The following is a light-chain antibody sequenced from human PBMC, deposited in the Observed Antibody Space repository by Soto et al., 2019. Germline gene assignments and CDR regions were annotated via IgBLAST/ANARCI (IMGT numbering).Light chain of an antibody. CDR3: QLWDSNSDHVV. V-gene: IGLV3-21*02. J-gene: IGLJ2*01. CDR1: NTGRKS. Sequence: SYELTQPPSVSVAPGQTARITCGGTNTGRKSVHWYQQKPGQAPVEGVYDDRDRPSGIPERFSGSNSGNTAALTISRVEAGDEADYYCQLWDSNSDHVVFGGGTKLTVL. CDR2: DDR.